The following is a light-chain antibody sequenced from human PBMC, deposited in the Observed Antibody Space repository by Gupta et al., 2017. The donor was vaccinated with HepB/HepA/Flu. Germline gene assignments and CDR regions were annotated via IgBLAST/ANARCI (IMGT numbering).Light chain of an antibody. CDR1: SSDVGTYDS. CDR2: HVS. Sequence: QSALTQPRSVSGSPGTSVTLSSTCTSSDVGTYDSVSWYQQHPGKAPKLIIYHVSERPSGVPNRFSGSKSGNTASLTISGLQAEDEADYFCCSYAGSDTNVFGTGTKVTVL. CDR3: CSYAGSDTNV. V-gene: IGLV2-11*01. J-gene: IGLJ1*01.